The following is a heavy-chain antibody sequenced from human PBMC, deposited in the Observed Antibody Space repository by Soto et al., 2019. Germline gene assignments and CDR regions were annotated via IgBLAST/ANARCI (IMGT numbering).Heavy chain of an antibody. V-gene: IGHV3-20*04. Sequence: PGGSLRLSCAASGFTLDDYGMSWVRQAPGKGLEWVSGINWNGGSTGYADSVKGRFTISRDNAKNSLYLQMNSLRAEDTAVYYCAREYCSSTSCLNWFDPWGQGTLVTVSS. CDR2: INWNGGST. D-gene: IGHD2-2*01. CDR1: GFTLDDYG. CDR3: AREYCSSTSCLNWFDP. J-gene: IGHJ5*02.